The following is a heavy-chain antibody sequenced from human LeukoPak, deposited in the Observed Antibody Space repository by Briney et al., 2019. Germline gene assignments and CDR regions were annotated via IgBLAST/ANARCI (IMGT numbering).Heavy chain of an antibody. J-gene: IGHJ4*02. Sequence: GGSLKLSCAASGFTFSGSAMHLVRQASGKGLEWVGRIRSKANSYATAYAASVKGRFTISRDDSKNTAYLQMNSLKTEDTAVYYCTNLGISGDYWGQGTLVTVSS. V-gene: IGHV3-73*01. CDR1: GFTFSGSA. CDR3: TNLGISGDY. CDR2: IRSKANSYAT. D-gene: IGHD1-26*01.